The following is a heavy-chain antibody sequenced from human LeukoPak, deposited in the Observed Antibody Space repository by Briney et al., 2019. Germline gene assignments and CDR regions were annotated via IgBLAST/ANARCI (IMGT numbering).Heavy chain of an antibody. CDR3: AKGSSSGWPHYFDY. J-gene: IGHJ4*02. Sequence: GGSLRLSCAASGFSFSSFWLSWVRQAPEKGLEWVANIKEDGSEKYYVDSVKGRFTISRDNSKNTLYLQMNGLRAEDTAVYYCAKGSSSGWPHYFDYWGQGTLVTVSS. V-gene: IGHV3-7*03. CDR2: IKEDGSEK. D-gene: IGHD6-19*01. CDR1: GFSFSSFW.